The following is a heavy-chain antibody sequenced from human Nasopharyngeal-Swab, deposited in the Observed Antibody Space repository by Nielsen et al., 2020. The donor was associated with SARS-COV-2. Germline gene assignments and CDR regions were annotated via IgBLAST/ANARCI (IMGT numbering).Heavy chain of an antibody. J-gene: IGHJ6*02. CDR2: IKSKTDGGTT. D-gene: IGHD3-3*01. Sequence: WIRQPPGKGLEWVGRIKSKTDGGTTDYAAPVKGRFTISRDDSKNTLYLQMNSLKTEDTAVYYCTTEGGKYYDFWSGYYGYYGMDVRGQGTTVTVSS. V-gene: IGHV3-15*01. CDR3: TTEGGKYYDFWSGYYGYYGMDV.